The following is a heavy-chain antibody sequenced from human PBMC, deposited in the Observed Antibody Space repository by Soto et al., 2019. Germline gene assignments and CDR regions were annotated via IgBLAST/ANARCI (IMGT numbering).Heavy chain of an antibody. J-gene: IGHJ4*02. CDR2: INHSGST. CDR3: ARRGDRSMPHDDFDY. CDR1: GGSFSGYY. D-gene: IGHD3-16*01. V-gene: IGHV4-34*01. Sequence: SETLSLTCAVYGGSFSGYYWSWIRQPPGKGLEWIGEINHSGSTNYNPSLKSRVTISVDTSKNQFSLKLSSVTAADTAVYYCARRGDRSMPHDDFDYWGQGTLVTVSS.